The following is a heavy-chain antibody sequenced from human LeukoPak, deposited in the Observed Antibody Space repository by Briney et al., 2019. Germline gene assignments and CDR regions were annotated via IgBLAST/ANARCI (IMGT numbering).Heavy chain of an antibody. CDR1: GYTFTSYD. CDR2: MNPNSGNT. J-gene: IGHJ6*02. D-gene: IGHD2-2*01. V-gene: IGHV1-8*01. Sequence: ASVKVSCKASGYTFTSYDINWVRQATGQGLEWMGWMNPNSGNTGYAQKFQGRVTMPRNTSISTAYMELSSLRSEDTAVYYCARRYCSSTSCYESYYYGMDVWGQGTTVTVSS. CDR3: ARRYCSSTSCYESYYYGMDV.